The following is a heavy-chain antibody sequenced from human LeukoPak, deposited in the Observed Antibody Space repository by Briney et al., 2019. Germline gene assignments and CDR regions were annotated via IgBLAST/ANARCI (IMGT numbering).Heavy chain of an antibody. V-gene: IGHV1-18*01. D-gene: IGHD6-19*01. CDR1: GYDFTSVG. J-gene: IGHJ4*02. Sequence: SSVKVSCKASGYDFTSVGITWVRQAPGQGLEWMGWISPYNGNTRYVQKLQGRVTMTTDTSTSTAYMELRSLRFDDTAVYYCARAGSGSGWYFDYWGQGTLVTVSS. CDR3: ARAGSGSGWYFDY. CDR2: ISPYNGNT.